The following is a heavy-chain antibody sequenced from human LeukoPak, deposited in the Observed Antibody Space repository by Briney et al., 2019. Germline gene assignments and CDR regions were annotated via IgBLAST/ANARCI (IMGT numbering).Heavy chain of an antibody. D-gene: IGHD6-13*01. CDR2: IRYDGSNK. CDR1: GFTFSSYG. V-gene: IGHV3-30*02. J-gene: IGHJ4*02. Sequence: PGGSLTLSCAASGFTFSSYGMHWVRQAAGKELEWVAFIRYDGSNKYYADSVKGRFTISRNHSKNTLYLQINRLKAKDPAVYYCAKVAAAGKGGPDYWGQGTLVTVSS. CDR3: AKVAAAGKGGPDY.